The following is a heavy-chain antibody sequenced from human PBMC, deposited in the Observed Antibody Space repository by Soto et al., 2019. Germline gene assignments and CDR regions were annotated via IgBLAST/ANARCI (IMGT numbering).Heavy chain of an antibody. D-gene: IGHD2-2*01. Sequence: GVSLRLSCAASGFTFSSYGMHWVRQAPGKGLEWVAVIWYDGSNKYYADSVKGRFTISRDNSKNTLYPQMNSLRAEDTAVYYCAREKGCSSTSCRPWGMDVWGQGTTVTVSS. J-gene: IGHJ6*02. CDR1: GFTFSSYG. CDR2: IWYDGSNK. CDR3: AREKGCSSTSCRPWGMDV. V-gene: IGHV3-33*01.